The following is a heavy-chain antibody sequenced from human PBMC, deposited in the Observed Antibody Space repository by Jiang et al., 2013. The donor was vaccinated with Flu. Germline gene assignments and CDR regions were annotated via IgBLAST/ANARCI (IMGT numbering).Heavy chain of an antibody. J-gene: IGHJ4*02. V-gene: IGHV1-2*02. CDR3: ARGYWGLRGMYYFDY. CDR1: GYTFTGYY. Sequence: GAEVKKPGASVKVSCKASGYTFTGYYMHWVRQAPGQGLEWMGWINPNSGGTNYAQKFQGRVTMTRDTSISTAYMELSRLRSDDTAVYYCARGYWGLRGMYYFDYWGQGTLVTVSS. D-gene: IGHD7-27*01. CDR2: INPNSGGT.